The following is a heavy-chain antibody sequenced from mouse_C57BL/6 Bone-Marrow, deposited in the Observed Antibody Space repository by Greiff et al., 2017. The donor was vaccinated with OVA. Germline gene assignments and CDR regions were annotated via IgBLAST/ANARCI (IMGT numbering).Heavy chain of an antibody. J-gene: IGHJ3*01. CDR1: GYTFTSYW. Sequence: QVHVKQPGAELVKPGASVKLSCKASGYTFTSYWMQWVKQRPGQGLEWIGEIDPSDSYTNYNQKFKGKATLTVDTSSSTAYMQLSSLTSEDSAVYYCARRGDAWFAYWGQGTLVTVSA. CDR3: ARRGDAWFAY. D-gene: IGHD3-3*01. CDR2: IDPSDSYT. V-gene: IGHV1-50*01.